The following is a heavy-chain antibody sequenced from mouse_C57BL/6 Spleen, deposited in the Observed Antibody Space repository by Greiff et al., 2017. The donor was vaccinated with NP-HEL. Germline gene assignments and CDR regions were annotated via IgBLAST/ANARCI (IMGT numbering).Heavy chain of an antibody. CDR2: INPSNGGT. CDR3: ARQLRLRDFDC. J-gene: IGHJ2*01. Sequence: QVQLQQPGTELVKPGASVKLSCKASGYTFTSYWMHWVKQRPGQGLEWIGNINPSNGGTNYNEKFKSKATLTVDKSSSTAYMQLSSLTSEDSAGEEVARQLRLRDFDCWGQGTTLTVSS. V-gene: IGHV1-53*01. CDR1: GYTFTSYW. D-gene: IGHD3-2*02.